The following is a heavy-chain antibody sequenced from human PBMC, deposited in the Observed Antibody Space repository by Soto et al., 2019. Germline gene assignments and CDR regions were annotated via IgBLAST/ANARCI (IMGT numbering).Heavy chain of an antibody. V-gene: IGHV1-69*01. J-gene: IGHJ5*01. Sequence: QVQLVQSGAEVKKPGSSVKVSCKSSGGTFSTYAISWVRQAPGQGLEWMGAVIPIFRSANYAQKFQGRVTITADELTTTAYMELSSLRSDDTAIYFCARRDSKYDSAGYPPFDSWGQGTLVTVSS. CDR3: ARRDSKYDSAGYPPFDS. CDR2: VIPIFRSA. D-gene: IGHD3-22*01. CDR1: GGTFSTYA.